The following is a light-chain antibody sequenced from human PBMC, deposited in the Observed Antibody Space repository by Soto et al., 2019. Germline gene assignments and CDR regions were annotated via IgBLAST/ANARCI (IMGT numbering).Light chain of an antibody. V-gene: IGLV2-14*03. CDR3: TSWTTSTTMI. Sequence: QSVLTQPASVSGSPGQAITISCTGTRSDIGAYNFVSWYQQHPGKAPKLILYDVNLRPSGVSYRFSGSKSGNTASLTISGLQAQDEADYYCTSWTTSTTMIFGGGTKVTVL. CDR1: RSDIGAYNF. CDR2: DVN. J-gene: IGLJ2*01.